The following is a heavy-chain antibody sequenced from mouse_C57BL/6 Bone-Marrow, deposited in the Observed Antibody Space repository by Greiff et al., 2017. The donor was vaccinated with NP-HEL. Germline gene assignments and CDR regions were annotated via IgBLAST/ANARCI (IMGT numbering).Heavy chain of an antibody. D-gene: IGHD2-3*01. CDR3: ASSDGYSDY. J-gene: IGHJ2*01. CDR1: GYSITSGYY. Sequence: ESGPGLVKPSQSLSLTCSVTGYSITSGYYWNWIRQFPGNKLEWMGYISYDGSNNYNPSLKNRISITRDTSKNQFFLKLNSVTTEDTATYYCASSDGYSDYWGQGTTLTVSS. CDR2: ISYDGSN. V-gene: IGHV3-6*01.